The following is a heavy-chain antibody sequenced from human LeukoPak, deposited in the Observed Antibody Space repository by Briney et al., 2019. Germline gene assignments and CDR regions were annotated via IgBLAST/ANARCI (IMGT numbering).Heavy chain of an antibody. Sequence: GGSLRLSCAASGFTFSSYAMSWVRQAPGKGLEWVSSISISSSYRYYADSVKGRFTISRDNAKNSLYVQMNSLRAEDTAVYYCARDLVPYYDILTGYWGYWGQGTLVTVSS. J-gene: IGHJ4*02. D-gene: IGHD3-9*01. V-gene: IGHV3-21*01. CDR1: GFTFSSYA. CDR3: ARDLVPYYDILTGYWGY. CDR2: ISISSSYR.